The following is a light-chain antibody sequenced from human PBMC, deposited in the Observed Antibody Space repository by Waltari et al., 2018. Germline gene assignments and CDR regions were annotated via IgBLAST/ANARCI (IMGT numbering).Light chain of an antibody. CDR2: AAS. J-gene: IGKJ1*01. CDR3: LENYNYPWT. CDR1: KGIGND. Sequence: AFQMTQSPSSLSASVVDRVTITCRTNKGIGNDVGWYQQKPGKAPKLLIYAASSLQSGVPSRFSGSGSGTDFTLTISSLQPEDFATYYCLENYNYPWTFGQGTRVEIK. V-gene: IGKV1-6*01.